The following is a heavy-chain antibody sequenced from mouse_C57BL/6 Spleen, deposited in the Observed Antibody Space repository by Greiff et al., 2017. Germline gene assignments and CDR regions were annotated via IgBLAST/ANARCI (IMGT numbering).Heavy chain of an antibody. Sequence: VQVVESDAELVKPGASVKISCKVSGYTFTDHTIHWMKQRPEQGLEWIGYIYPRDGSTKYNEKFKGKATLTADKSSSTAYMQLNSLTSEDSAVYFCARGDYYGSSYFDYWGQGTTLTVSS. CDR3: ARGDYYGSSYFDY. CDR2: IYPRDGST. CDR1: GYTFTDHT. D-gene: IGHD1-1*01. V-gene: IGHV1-78*01. J-gene: IGHJ2*01.